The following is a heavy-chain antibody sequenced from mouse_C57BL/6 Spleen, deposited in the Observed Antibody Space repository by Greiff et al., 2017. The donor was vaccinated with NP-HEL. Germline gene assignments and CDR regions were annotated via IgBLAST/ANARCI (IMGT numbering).Heavy chain of an antibody. Sequence: VQGVESGAELARPGASVKLSCKASGYTFTSYGISWVKQRTGQGLEWIGEIYPRSGNTYYNEKFKGKATLTADKSSSTAYMELRSLTSEDSAVYFCARELGDWYFDVWGTGTTVTVSS. J-gene: IGHJ1*03. CDR2: IYPRSGNT. V-gene: IGHV1-81*01. CDR3: ARELGDWYFDV. D-gene: IGHD4-1*01. CDR1: GYTFTSYG.